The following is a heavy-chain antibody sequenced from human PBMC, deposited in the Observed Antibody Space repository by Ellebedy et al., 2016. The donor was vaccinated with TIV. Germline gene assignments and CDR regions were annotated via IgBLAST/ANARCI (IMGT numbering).Heavy chain of an antibody. CDR3: ARGSSSRGYFDS. Sequence: GESLKISXAASGFTFSYYSMHWVRQAPGKGLEWVAVISHDGSNKYHAESVKGRFTISRDDSKNTLYLQMNTLRTEDTALYFCARGSSSRGYFDSWGQGTLVTVPS. CDR1: GFTFSYYS. J-gene: IGHJ4*02. CDR2: ISHDGSNK. V-gene: IGHV3-30-3*01. D-gene: IGHD6-13*01.